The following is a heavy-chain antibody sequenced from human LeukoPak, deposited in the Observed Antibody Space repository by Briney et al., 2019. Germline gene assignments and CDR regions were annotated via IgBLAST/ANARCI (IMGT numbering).Heavy chain of an antibody. J-gene: IGHJ4*02. D-gene: IGHD6-13*01. CDR3: TRDLGIKAAAVVGDIDY. V-gene: IGHV3-49*03. CDR2: IRSKPYGGTT. CDR1: GFTSGDYP. Sequence: LTGGSLRLSCAASGFTSGDYPMIWFRQAPGKGLEWVGFIRSKPYGGTTEYAASVKGRFTISRDDSKSIAYLQMNSLKTEDTAVYYCTRDLGIKAAAVVGDIDYWGQGTLVTVSS.